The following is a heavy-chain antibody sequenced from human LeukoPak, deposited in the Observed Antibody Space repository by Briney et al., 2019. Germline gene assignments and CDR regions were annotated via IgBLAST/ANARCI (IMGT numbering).Heavy chain of an antibody. CDR1: GYTFTGYY. V-gene: IGHV1-2*02. CDR2: INPNSGGT. CDR3: ARGRPVGLVVVKGHRYNWFDP. Sequence: ASVKVSCKASGYTFTGYYMHWVRQAPGQGLEWMGWINPNSGGTNYAQKFQGRVTMTRDTSISTAYMELSRLRSDDTAVYYCARGRPVGLVVVKGHRYNWFDPWGQGTLVTVSS. J-gene: IGHJ5*02. D-gene: IGHD3-22*01.